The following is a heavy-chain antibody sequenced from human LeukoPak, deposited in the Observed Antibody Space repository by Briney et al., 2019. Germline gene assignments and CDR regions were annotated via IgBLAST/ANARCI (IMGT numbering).Heavy chain of an antibody. D-gene: IGHD1-26*01. CDR3: ARAVGPRGGNWFDP. Sequence: ASVKVSCKASGYTFTSYFIHWVRQAPGQGLGWMGVVNPSSGSTTYSQKFQGRVTMTRDTSTSTVYMDLSSLRSEDTAVYYCARAVGPRGGNWFDPWGQGTLVTVSS. CDR2: VNPSSGST. CDR1: GYTFTSYF. J-gene: IGHJ5*02. V-gene: IGHV1-46*01.